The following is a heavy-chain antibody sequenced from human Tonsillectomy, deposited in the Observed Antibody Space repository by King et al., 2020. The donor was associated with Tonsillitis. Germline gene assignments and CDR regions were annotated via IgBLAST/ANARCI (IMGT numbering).Heavy chain of an antibody. D-gene: IGHD2-15*01. CDR2: VLNSGST. J-gene: IGHJ4*02. CDR1: GGSISIGAYY. CDR3: ARVLSGGGDYDY. Sequence: VQLQESGPGLVKPSQTLSLTCTVSGGSISIGAYYWTWIRQHPGKGLEWIGYVLNSGSTDYNPSLKSRVTISMDTSKNHFSLDLSSVTAADTAVYYWARVLSGGGDYDYWGQGTLVTVSS. V-gene: IGHV4-31*03.